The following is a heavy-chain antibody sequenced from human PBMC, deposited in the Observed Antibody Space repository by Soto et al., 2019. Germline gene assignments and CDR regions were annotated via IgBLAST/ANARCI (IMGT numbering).Heavy chain of an antibody. CDR1: GFTFSSYA. CDR2: ISYDGSNK. Sequence: GGSLRLSCAASGFTFSSYAMHWVRQAPGKGLEWVAVISYDGSNKYYADSVKGRFTISRDNSKNTLYLQMNSLRAEDTAVYYCARDLYRSGWYVDDWGKGTLVPVSS. J-gene: IGHJ4*02. V-gene: IGHV3-30-3*01. CDR3: ARDLYRSGWYVDD. D-gene: IGHD6-19*01.